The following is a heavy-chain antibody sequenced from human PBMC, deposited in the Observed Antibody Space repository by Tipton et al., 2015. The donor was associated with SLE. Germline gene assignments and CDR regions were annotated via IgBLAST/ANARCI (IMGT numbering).Heavy chain of an antibody. Sequence: SLRLSCAASGFTFSSYAMSWVRQAPGKGLEWVANIKQDGSEKYYVDSVKGRLTISRDNAKNSLYLQMNSLRAEDTAVYYCAKFRGIAVAVDAFDIWGQGTMVTVSS. CDR1: GFTFSSYA. J-gene: IGHJ3*02. CDR3: AKFRGIAVAVDAFDI. CDR2: IKQDGSEK. V-gene: IGHV3-7*05. D-gene: IGHD6-19*01.